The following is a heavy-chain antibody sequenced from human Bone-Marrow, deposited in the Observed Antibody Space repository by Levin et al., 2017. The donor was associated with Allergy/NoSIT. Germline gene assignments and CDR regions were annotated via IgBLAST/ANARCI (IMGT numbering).Heavy chain of an antibody. CDR2: ISVYTGDT. J-gene: IGHJ4*02. CDR3: ARGSYMSSSTERTTFDY. Sequence: ASVKVSCKASGYSFTSYGLNWVRQAPGQGLEWLGWISVYTGDTKYVQKLQGRVTMTTDTSTSTAYMELRSLTSDDTAVYYCARGSYMSSSTERTTFDYWGQGTPVTVSS. V-gene: IGHV1-18*01. D-gene: IGHD6-6*01. CDR1: GYSFTSYG.